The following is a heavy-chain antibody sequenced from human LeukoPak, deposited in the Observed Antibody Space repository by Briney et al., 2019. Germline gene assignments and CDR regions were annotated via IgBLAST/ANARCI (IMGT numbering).Heavy chain of an antibody. CDR2: ISSSSTII. Sequence: GGSLRLSWVASGFTFSSHSMNWVRQAPGKGLEWISYISSSSTIIHYVDSVKGRFTISRDDAKNALHLQMNSLRIEDTALYYCVKAGASDILTGYPNGAFDFWGQGTMVTVSS. CDR3: VKAGASDILTGYPNGAFDF. D-gene: IGHD3-9*01. V-gene: IGHV3-48*01. CDR1: GFTFSSHS. J-gene: IGHJ3*01.